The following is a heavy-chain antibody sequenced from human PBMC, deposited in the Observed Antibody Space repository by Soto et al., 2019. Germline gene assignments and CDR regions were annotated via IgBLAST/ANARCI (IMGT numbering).Heavy chain of an antibody. CDR1: GYSFTSYW. CDR3: ARAPGYCSGGSCYSAAFDI. J-gene: IGHJ3*02. V-gene: IGHV5-51*01. Sequence: LKISCKGSGYSFTSYWIGWVRQMPGKGLEWMGIIYPGDSDTRYSPSFQGQVTISADKSISTAYLQWSSLKASDTAMYYCARAPGYCSGGSCYSAAFDIWGQGTMVTVSS. CDR2: IYPGDSDT. D-gene: IGHD2-15*01.